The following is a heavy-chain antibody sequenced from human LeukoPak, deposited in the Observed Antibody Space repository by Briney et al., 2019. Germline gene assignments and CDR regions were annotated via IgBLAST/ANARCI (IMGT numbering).Heavy chain of an antibody. CDR1: GGSISSGGYY. CDR3: ARRVGYSGYDY. V-gene: IGHV4-39*07. D-gene: IGHD5-12*01. J-gene: IGHJ4*02. Sequence: SETLSLTCTVSGGSISSGGYYWSWIRQPPGKGLEWIGEINHSGSTNYNPSLKSRVTISVDTSKNQFSLKLSAGTAADTAVYYCARRVGYSGYDYWGQGTLVTVSS. CDR2: INHSGST.